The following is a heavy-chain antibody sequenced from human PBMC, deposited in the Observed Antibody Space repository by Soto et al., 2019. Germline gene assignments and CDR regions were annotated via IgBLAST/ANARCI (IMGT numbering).Heavy chain of an antibody. V-gene: IGHV3-48*01. D-gene: IGHD2-2*01. Sequence: GGSLRLSGAASGFTFSSYNMNWVRQAPGKGLEWVSYIGSSSSTIYYADSVKGRFTISRDNAKNSLYLQMNSLRAEDTAVYYCARDSYLVDAFDIWGQGTMVTVSS. CDR2: IGSSSSTI. CDR1: GFTFSSYN. CDR3: ARDSYLVDAFDI. J-gene: IGHJ3*02.